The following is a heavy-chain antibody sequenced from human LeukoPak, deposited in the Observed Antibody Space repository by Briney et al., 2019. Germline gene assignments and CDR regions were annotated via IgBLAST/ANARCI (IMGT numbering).Heavy chain of an antibody. Sequence: SETLSLTCAVYGGSFSGYYWSWIRQPPGKGLEWIGEINHSGSTNYNPSLKSRVTISVDTSKNQFSLKLSSVTAADTAVYYCARGLPYYYDSSGYYRSYWYFDLWGRRTLVTVSS. D-gene: IGHD3-22*01. J-gene: IGHJ2*01. CDR2: INHSGST. V-gene: IGHV4-34*01. CDR1: GGSFSGYY. CDR3: ARGLPYYYDSSGYYRSYWYFDL.